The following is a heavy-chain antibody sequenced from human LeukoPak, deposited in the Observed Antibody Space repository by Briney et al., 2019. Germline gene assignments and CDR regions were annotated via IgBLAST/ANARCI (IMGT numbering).Heavy chain of an antibody. V-gene: IGHV1-69*05. CDR1: GGTFSSYA. CDR3: ARDSDGGNSGPGY. CDR2: IIPIFGTA. Sequence: ASVKVSCKASGGTFSSYAISWVRQAPGQGLEWMGGIIPIFGTANYAQKFQGRVTITTDESTSTAYMELSSLRSEDTAVYYCARDSDGGNSGPGYWGQGTLVTVSS. J-gene: IGHJ4*02. D-gene: IGHD4-23*01.